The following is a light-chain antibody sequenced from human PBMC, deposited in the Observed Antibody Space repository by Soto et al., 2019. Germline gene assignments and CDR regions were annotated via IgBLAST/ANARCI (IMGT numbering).Light chain of an antibody. CDR1: QSLVYSDGNTY. V-gene: IGKV2-30*01. Sequence: DVVMTQSPLSLPVTLGQPASISCRSSQSLVYSDGNTYLSWLQQRPGQSPRRLLYKVSNRDSGVPDRFSGSGSGTDFTLKISRVEAEDVGIYYCMQGTQWPPGWTFGQGTKVEIK. CDR3: MQGTQWPPGWT. CDR2: KVS. J-gene: IGKJ1*01.